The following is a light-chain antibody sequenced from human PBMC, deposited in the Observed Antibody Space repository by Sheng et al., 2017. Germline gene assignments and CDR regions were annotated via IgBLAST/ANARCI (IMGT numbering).Light chain of an antibody. V-gene: IGLV3-21*03. CDR1: NIGRKS. CDR3: QVCDSSTDPPCV. CDR2: DDS. Sequence: SYELTQPPSVSAAPGKAASITCGGDNIGRKSVHWYQQKPGQAPVLVVYDDSVRPSGIPERFSGSNSGNTATLTISRVEAGDEADYCCQVCDSSTDPPCVFGTGTKVTVL. J-gene: IGLJ1*01.